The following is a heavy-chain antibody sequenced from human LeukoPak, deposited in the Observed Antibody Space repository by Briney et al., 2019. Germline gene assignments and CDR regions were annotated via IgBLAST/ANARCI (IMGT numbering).Heavy chain of an antibody. V-gene: IGHV3-21*01. Sequence: GGSLRLSCAASGFTFNDYTMTWVRQAPGKGLEWVSSITGDCNYIFYADSVKGRFTISRDNAQNSLFLELNSLRGEDTAVYYCASPHSGYGWGQGTLVTVSS. CDR1: GFTFNDYT. J-gene: IGHJ4*02. CDR2: ITGDCNYI. CDR3: ASPHSGYG. D-gene: IGHD5-12*01.